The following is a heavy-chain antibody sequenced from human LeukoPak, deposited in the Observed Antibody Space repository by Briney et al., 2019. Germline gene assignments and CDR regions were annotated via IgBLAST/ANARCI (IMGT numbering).Heavy chain of an antibody. V-gene: IGHV1-24*01. CDR1: GYTLTELS. Sequence: GASVKVSCKVSGYTLTELSMHWVRQAPGKGLEWMGGFDPEDGETIYAQKFQGRVTMTRDTSTSTVYMELSSLRSEDTAVYYCASGDDYSNHFDYWGQGTLVTVSS. CDR3: ASGDDYSNHFDY. J-gene: IGHJ4*02. CDR2: FDPEDGET. D-gene: IGHD4-11*01.